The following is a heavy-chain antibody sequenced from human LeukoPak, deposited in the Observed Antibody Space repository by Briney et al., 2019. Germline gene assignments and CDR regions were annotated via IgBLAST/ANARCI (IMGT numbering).Heavy chain of an antibody. CDR2: IYYSGNT. D-gene: IGHD3-10*01. CDR1: GGSISSYY. CDR3: ARHRFGELLHFDL. Sequence: SETLSLTCTVSGGSISSYYWSWIRQPPGKGLEWIGCIYYSGNTSYIPSLKSRVTISVDTSKNQFSLKLSSVTAADTAVYYCARHRFGELLHFDLWGRGTLVTVSS. J-gene: IGHJ2*01. V-gene: IGHV4-59*08.